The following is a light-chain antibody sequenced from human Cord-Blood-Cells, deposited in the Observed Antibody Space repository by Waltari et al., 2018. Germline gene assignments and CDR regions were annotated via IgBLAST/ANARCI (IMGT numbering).Light chain of an antibody. CDR3: CSYAGSSTWV. J-gene: IGLJ3*02. Sequence: QSALTQPASVSGSPGQSITLSCTGTSRDVGSYNLVSWYQQHPGKAPKLMNYEGSKRPAGVSNRFSGSKSGNTASLTISGLQAEDEADYYCCSYAGSSTWVFGGGTKLTVL. V-gene: IGLV2-23*01. CDR1: SRDVGSYNL. CDR2: EGS.